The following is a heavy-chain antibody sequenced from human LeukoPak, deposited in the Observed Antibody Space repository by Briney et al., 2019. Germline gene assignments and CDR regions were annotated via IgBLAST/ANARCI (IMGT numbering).Heavy chain of an antibody. V-gene: IGHV1-46*01. CDR3: ARLGGYCSGGSCYSGYYFDY. CDR2: INPSGGST. Sequence: ASVKVSCKASGYTFTSYYMHWVRQAPGQGLEWMGIINPSGGSTSYAQKFQGRVTMTRDMSTSTVYMELSSLRSDDTAVYYCARLGGYCSGGSCYSGYYFDYWGQGTLVTVSS. J-gene: IGHJ4*02. D-gene: IGHD2-15*01. CDR1: GYTFTSYY.